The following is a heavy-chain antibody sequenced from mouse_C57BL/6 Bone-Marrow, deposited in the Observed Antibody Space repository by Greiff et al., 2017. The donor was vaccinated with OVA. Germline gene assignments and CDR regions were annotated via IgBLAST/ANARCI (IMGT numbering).Heavy chain of an antibody. V-gene: IGHV1-59*01. CDR3: ARNVY. Sequence: QVQLQQSGPELVKPGASVKISCKASGYTFTSYWMHWVKQRPGQGLEWIGVIDPSDSYTNYNQKFKGKATLTVDTSSSTAYMQLSSLTSEDSAVYYCARNVYWGQGTLVTVSA. CDR1: GYTFTSYW. J-gene: IGHJ3*01. CDR2: IDPSDSYT.